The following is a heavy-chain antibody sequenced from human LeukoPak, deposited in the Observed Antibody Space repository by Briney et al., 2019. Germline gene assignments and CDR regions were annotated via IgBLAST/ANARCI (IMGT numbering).Heavy chain of an antibody. Sequence: PGGSLRLSYPDSGFTFSNYWMHWVRQAPGKGLMWVSRINSDGSSTTYADSVKGRFTTSRDNAKNTLYLQMNSLRAEDTAVYYCARDPDSSGWYFYWGQGTLVTVS. V-gene: IGHV3-74*01. J-gene: IGHJ4*02. CDR1: GFTFSNYW. CDR3: ARDPDSSGWYFY. D-gene: IGHD6-19*01. CDR2: INSDGSST.